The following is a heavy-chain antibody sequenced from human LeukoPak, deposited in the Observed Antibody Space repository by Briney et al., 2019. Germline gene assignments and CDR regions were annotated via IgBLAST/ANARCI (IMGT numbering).Heavy chain of an antibody. V-gene: IGHV4-34*01. Sequence: SETLSLTCAVSGGSFSGYYWTWIRQPPGKGLEWIGEINHSGRTNYNPSLKSRVIISVDTSKNQFSLKLSSVTAADTAVYYCARERRGLRPPFDYWGQGTLVTVSS. J-gene: IGHJ4*02. CDR3: ARERRGLRPPFDY. CDR1: GGSFSGYY. CDR2: INHSGRT. D-gene: IGHD1-1*01.